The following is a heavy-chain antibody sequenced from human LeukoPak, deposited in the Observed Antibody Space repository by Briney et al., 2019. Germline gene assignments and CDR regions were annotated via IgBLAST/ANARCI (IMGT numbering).Heavy chain of an antibody. CDR2: IYYSGST. D-gene: IGHD3-9*01. Sequence: WIRQPPGKGLEWIGSIYYSGSTYYNPSLKSRVTISVDTSKNQFSLKLSSVTAADTAVYYCARVNSGSYYDILTGYYKLDYWGQGTLVTVSS. CDR3: ARVNSGSYYDILTGYYKLDY. V-gene: IGHV4-39*07. J-gene: IGHJ4*02.